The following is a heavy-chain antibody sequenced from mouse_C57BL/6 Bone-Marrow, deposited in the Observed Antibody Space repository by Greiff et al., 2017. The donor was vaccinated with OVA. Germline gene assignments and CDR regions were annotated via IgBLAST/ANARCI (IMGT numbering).Heavy chain of an antibody. CDR1: GYTFTSYG. CDR2: IYPRSGNT. CDR3: ARGAYYSSAWFAY. Sequence: QVHVKQSGAELARPGASVKLSCKASGYTFTSYGISWVKQRTGQGLEWIGEIYPRSGNTYYNEKFKGKATLTADKSSSTAYMELRSLTSEDSAVYFCARGAYYSSAWFAYWGQGTLVTVSA. V-gene: IGHV1-81*01. D-gene: IGHD2-12*01. J-gene: IGHJ3*01.